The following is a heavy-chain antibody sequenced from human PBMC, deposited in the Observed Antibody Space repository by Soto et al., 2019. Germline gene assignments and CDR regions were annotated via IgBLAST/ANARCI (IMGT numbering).Heavy chain of an antibody. V-gene: IGHV4-34*01. D-gene: IGHD2-15*01. CDR2: INHSGST. Sequence: QVQLQQWGAGLLKPSETLSLTCAVYGGSFSGYYWSWIRQPPGKGLEWIGEINHSGSTNYNPSLKSRVTISVDTSKNQFSLQLSSVTAADTAVYYCARGLSGCSGGSCYPFDYWGQGTLVTVSS. CDR1: GGSFSGYY. J-gene: IGHJ4*02. CDR3: ARGLSGCSGGSCYPFDY.